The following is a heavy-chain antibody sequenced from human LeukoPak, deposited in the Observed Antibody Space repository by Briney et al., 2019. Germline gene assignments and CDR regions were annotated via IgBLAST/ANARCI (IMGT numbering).Heavy chain of an antibody. CDR1: GYTFTSYG. J-gene: IGHJ5*02. V-gene: IGHV1-18*01. D-gene: IGHD3-10*01. Sequence: SEKVSCKASGYTFTSYGISWVRQAPGQGLEWMGWISAYNGNTNYAQKFQGRVTITTDESTSTAYMELSSLRSEDTAVYYCARDGGDWFDPWGQGTLVTVSS. CDR2: ISAYNGNT. CDR3: ARDGGDWFDP.